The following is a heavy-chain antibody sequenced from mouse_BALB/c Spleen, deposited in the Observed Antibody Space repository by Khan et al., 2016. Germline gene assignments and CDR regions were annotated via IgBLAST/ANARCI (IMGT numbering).Heavy chain of an antibody. CDR2: INPDSSTL. D-gene: IGHD1-1*01. J-gene: IGHJ4*01. CDR3: ARWSSSTYAIDY. Sequence: EVKLLESGGGLVQPGGSLKVSCAALGFYFSRYWMSWVRQAPGKGLEWIGEINPDSSTLNYPLSLMDKFIISRDNAKNTLYLQMSKVRSEDTARYYCARWSSSTYAIDYWGQGTSGTCSS. V-gene: IGHV4-1*02. CDR1: GFYFSRYW.